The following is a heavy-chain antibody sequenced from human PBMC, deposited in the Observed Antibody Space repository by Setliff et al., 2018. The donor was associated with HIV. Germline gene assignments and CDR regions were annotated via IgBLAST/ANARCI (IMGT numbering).Heavy chain of an antibody. CDR2: ISGYSGNT. CDR3: ARQDGTTVLSKDFDY. D-gene: IGHD4-17*01. Sequence: GASVKVSCKASGYTFTSYGVSWVRQAPGQGLEWMGWISGYSGNTNYAQKIQGRVTMTTDTSTSTAYMELSSLRSDDTAVYYCARQDGTTVLSKDFDYWGQGTLVTVSS. V-gene: IGHV1-18*01. J-gene: IGHJ4*02. CDR1: GYTFTSYG.